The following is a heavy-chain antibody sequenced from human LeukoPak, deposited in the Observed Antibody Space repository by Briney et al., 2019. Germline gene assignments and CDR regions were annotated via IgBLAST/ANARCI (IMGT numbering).Heavy chain of an antibody. J-gene: IGHJ4*02. CDR2: INHSGST. CDR3: ARGLAAAGGGYYFDY. V-gene: IGHV4-34*01. CDR1: GGSFSGYY. D-gene: IGHD6-13*01. Sequence: PSETLSLTCAVYGGSFSGYYWSWIRQPPGKGLEWIGEINHSGSTNYNPSLKSRVTISVDTSKNQFSLKLSSVTAADTAVYYCARGLAAAGGGYYFDYWGQGTLVTVSS.